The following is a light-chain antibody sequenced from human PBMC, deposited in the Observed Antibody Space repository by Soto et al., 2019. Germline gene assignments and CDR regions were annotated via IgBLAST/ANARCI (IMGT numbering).Light chain of an antibody. CDR1: SGHTNYA. CDR3: QTWGTGIHVV. V-gene: IGLV4-69*01. J-gene: IGLJ2*01. CDR2: LNSDGSH. Sequence: QSVLTQSPSASASLGASVKLTCTLSSGHTNYAIAWHQQQPEKGPRYLMNLNSDGSHSKGDGIPDRFSGSSSGAERYLTISSLQSEDEADYYCQTWGTGIHVVFGGGTKLTVL.